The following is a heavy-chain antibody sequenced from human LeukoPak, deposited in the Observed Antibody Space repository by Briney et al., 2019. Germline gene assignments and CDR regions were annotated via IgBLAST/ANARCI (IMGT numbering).Heavy chain of an antibody. Sequence: GRSLRLSCAASGFTFSSYAMHWVRQAPGKGLEWVAVISYDGSNKYYADSVKGRFTISRDNSKNTLYLQMNSLRAEDTAVYYCAKVPLKSIVGATPLDYWGQGTLVTVSS. CDR2: ISYDGSNK. D-gene: IGHD1-26*01. CDR1: GFTFSSYA. V-gene: IGHV3-30-3*01. J-gene: IGHJ4*02. CDR3: AKVPLKSIVGATPLDY.